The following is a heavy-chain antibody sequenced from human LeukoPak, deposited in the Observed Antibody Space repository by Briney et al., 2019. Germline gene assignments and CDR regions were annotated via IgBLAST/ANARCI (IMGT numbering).Heavy chain of an antibody. CDR2: INSDGSST. Sequence: PGGSLRLSCAASGFTFSSYWMHWVRQAPGKGLVWVSRINSDGSSTSYADSVKGRFAISRDNAKNTLYLQMNSLRAEDTAVYYCARDLQSITIFGVVTVDYWGQGTLVTVSS. J-gene: IGHJ4*02. D-gene: IGHD3-3*01. V-gene: IGHV3-74*01. CDR1: GFTFSSYW. CDR3: ARDLQSITIFGVVTVDY.